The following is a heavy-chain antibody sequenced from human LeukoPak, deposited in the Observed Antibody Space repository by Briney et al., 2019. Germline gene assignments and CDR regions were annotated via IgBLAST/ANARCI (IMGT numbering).Heavy chain of an antibody. D-gene: IGHD4-17*01. CDR2: IIPIFGTA. CDR1: GGTFSSYA. CDR3: ARDPSTVVDSPQN. J-gene: IGHJ4*02. V-gene: IGHV1-69*05. Sequence: SVKVSCKASGGTFSSYAISWVRQAPGQGLEWMGGIIPIFGTANYAQKFQGRVTITTDESTSTAYMELSSLRSEDTAVYYCARDPSTVVDSPQNWGQGTLVTVSS.